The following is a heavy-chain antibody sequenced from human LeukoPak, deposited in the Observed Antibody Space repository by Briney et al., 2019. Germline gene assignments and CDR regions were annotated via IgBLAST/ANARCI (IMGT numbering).Heavy chain of an antibody. J-gene: IGHJ4*02. CDR2: INEDGGER. CDR3: ARGGNLEN. CDR1: GFTLNRYW. D-gene: IGHD1-14*01. Sequence: GGSQRLSCAAPGFTLNRYWMSWVRQAPGKGLEWVANINEDGGERHYVDSVKGRFTISRDNAKNSLYLQMNSLRAEDTAVYYCARGGNLENWGGGTLVTVSS. V-gene: IGHV3-7*01.